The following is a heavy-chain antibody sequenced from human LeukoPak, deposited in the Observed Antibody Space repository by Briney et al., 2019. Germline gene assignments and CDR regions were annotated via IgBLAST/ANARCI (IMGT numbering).Heavy chain of an antibody. Sequence: PSETLSLTCTVSGGSVSSHQWSWIRQPPGKGLEWSGYIYYSGSTNYNPSLKSRFTISIDTSNNRFSLMLSSVTAADTAVYYCARGVLTTVSYYMDVWGKGPTVTVSS. CDR1: GGSVSSHQ. J-gene: IGHJ6*03. V-gene: IGHV4-59*02. D-gene: IGHD4-11*01. CDR3: ARGVLTTVSYYMDV. CDR2: IYYSGST.